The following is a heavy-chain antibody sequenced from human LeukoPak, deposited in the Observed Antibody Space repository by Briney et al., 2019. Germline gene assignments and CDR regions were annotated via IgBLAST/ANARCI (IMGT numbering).Heavy chain of an antibody. CDR1: GGSISSSSYY. CDR2: IYYSGST. CDR3: ARTFGHSYGYLDY. Sequence: SSETLSLTCTVSGGSISSSSYYWGWIRQPPGRRLERIGSIYYSGSTYYNSSLKSRVTISVDTSKNQFSLKLSSVTAADTAVYYCARTFGHSYGYLDYWGRGTLVTVSS. V-gene: IGHV4-39*01. D-gene: IGHD5-18*01. J-gene: IGHJ4*02.